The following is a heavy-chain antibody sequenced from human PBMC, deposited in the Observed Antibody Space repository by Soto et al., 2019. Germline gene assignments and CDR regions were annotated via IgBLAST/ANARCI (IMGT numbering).Heavy chain of an antibody. Sequence: GGSMRISSAASGFTLSSYAMSGVRQAPGKGLEWVSAISGSGGSTYYADSVKGRFTISRDNSKNTLYLQMNSLRAEDTAVYYCAKDPTPLDLEWLQIPYYFDYWGQGTLVTVSS. J-gene: IGHJ4*02. CDR1: GFTLSSYA. V-gene: IGHV3-23*01. CDR2: ISGSGGST. CDR3: AKDPTPLDLEWLQIPYYFDY. D-gene: IGHD3-3*01.